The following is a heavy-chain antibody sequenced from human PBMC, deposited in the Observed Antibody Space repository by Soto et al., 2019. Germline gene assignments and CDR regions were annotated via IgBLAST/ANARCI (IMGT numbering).Heavy chain of an antibody. CDR3: ARRTWRGRAAY. V-gene: IGHV3-23*01. D-gene: IGHD3-3*01. J-gene: IGHJ4*02. CDR2: IGGSGGDT. Sequence: EVQLLASGGGLVQPGGSLRLSCAASGFPFSSYAMSCGRQAPGKGLEWVSAIGGSGGDTCYADSVKGRFTLSRDNAENTLSLQLDSLRFEATAIYYCARRTWRGRAAYWGQGILVTVSS. CDR1: GFPFSSYA.